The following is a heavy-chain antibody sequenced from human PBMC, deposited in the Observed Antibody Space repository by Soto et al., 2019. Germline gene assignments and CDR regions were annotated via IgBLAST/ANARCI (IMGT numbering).Heavy chain of an antibody. CDR2: ISYDGSNK. J-gene: IGHJ2*01. Sequence: QVQLVESGGGVVQPGRSLRLSCAASGFTFSSYAMHWVRQAPGKGLEWVAVISYDGSNKYYADSVKGRFTISRDNSKNTLYLQKNSLRGEGTAVYYCARPLWRNDYNWGYFDLWGRGTLVTVSS. CDR3: ARPLWRNDYNWGYFDL. D-gene: IGHD4-4*01. V-gene: IGHV3-30-3*01. CDR1: GFTFSSYA.